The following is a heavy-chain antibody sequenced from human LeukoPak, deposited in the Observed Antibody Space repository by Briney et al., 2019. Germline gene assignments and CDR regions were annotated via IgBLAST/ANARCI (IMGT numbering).Heavy chain of an antibody. D-gene: IGHD3-22*01. CDR3: ARAAYDNSGYLTL. V-gene: IGHV3-33*01. J-gene: IGHJ4*02. CDR1: GFTFSSYG. CDR2: IWYDGTNK. Sequence: GGSLRLSCVASGFTFSSYGMHWVRQAPDKGLVWVAVIWYDGTNKYYADFLKGRFTISRDSSKNTLYLQMNSLRAEDTAVYYCARAAYDNSGYLTLWGQGTLVTVSS.